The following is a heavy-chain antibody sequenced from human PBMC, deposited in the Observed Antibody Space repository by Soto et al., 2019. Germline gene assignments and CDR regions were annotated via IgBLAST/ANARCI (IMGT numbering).Heavy chain of an antibody. CDR1: GYIFTKNA. D-gene: IGHD3-22*01. Sequence: DSVKVSCKTSGYIFTKNALHWVRQAPGYGLEGMSLINAGNGKTIYSQKFQGRVTITRDTSASTAYMELSSLRSEDTAVYYCARVAEDSSGYLDYWGQGTLVTVSS. V-gene: IGHV1-3*01. CDR3: ARVAEDSSGYLDY. CDR2: INAGNGKT. J-gene: IGHJ4*02.